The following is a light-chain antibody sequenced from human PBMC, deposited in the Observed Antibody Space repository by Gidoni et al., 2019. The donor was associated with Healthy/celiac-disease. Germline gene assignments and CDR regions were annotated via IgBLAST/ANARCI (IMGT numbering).Light chain of an antibody. CDR1: SLRSYY. J-gene: IGLJ2*01. CDR3: NSRDSSGNLVV. Sequence: SSELTQDPAVSVALGQTVRITCQGDSLRSYYAGWYQQKPGQATVLVIYGKNNRLSGIPDRFSGASSGNTASLTITGAQAEDEADYYCNSRDSSGNLVVFGGGTKLTVL. CDR2: GKN. V-gene: IGLV3-19*01.